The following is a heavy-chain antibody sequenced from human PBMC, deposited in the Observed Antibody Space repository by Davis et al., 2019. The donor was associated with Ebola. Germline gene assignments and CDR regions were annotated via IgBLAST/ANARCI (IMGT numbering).Heavy chain of an antibody. J-gene: IGHJ4*02. Sequence: SVKVSCKASGYTFTSYGISWVRQAPGQGLEWMGGIIPIFGTANYAQKFQGRVTITADKSTSTAYMELSNLRTDDTAVYYCARGYSPKCRGGDCVNDFWGQGTLVTVSS. CDR3: ARGYSPKCRGGDCVNDF. CDR1: GYTFTSYG. CDR2: IIPIFGTA. V-gene: IGHV1-69*06. D-gene: IGHD2-21*02.